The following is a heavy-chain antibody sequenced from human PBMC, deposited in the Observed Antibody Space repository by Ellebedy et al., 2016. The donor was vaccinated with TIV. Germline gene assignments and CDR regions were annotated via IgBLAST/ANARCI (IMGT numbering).Heavy chain of an antibody. J-gene: IGHJ4*02. CDR2: ISGSGGST. V-gene: IGHV3-23*01. CDR1: GFTFGFSFSRYA. D-gene: IGHD3-22*01. CDR3: AKGRKLIRSSSLDY. Sequence: PGGSLRLSCAASGFTFGFSFSRYAMSWVRQAPGKGLEWVSAISGSGGSTYYADSVKGRFTISRDNSKNTLYLQLNSLRAEDAALYYCAKGRKLIRSSSLDYWGQGTLVTVSS.